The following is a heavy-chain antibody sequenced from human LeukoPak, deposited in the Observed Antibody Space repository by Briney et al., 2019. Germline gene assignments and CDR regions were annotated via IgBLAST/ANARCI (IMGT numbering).Heavy chain of an antibody. CDR1: GDSVSSNSAA. V-gene: IGHV6-1*01. Sequence: PSQTLSLTCAISGDSVSSNSAAWNWIRQSPSRGLEWLGRTYYRSKWYNDYAVSVKSRITINPDTSKNQFSLQLNSVTPEDTAVYYCARDHLLFGPLRRQGGNFDYWGQGTLVTVSS. CDR2: TYYRSKWYN. CDR3: ARDHLLFGPLRRQGGNFDY. D-gene: IGHD2-21*01. J-gene: IGHJ4*02.